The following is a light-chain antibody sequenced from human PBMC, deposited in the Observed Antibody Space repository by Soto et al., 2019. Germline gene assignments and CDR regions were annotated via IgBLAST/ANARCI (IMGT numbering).Light chain of an antibody. CDR2: GAS. CDR3: QKYNNWPYT. V-gene: IGKV3-15*01. J-gene: IGKJ2*01. Sequence: EMVMTQSPATLSVSPGERATLSSSASQSVSSNLAWYQQKPGQAPRLLIYGASTRATGIPARFSGSGSGTEFTLTISSLQSEDFAVYYCQKYNNWPYTFGQGTKLEIK. CDR1: QSVSSN.